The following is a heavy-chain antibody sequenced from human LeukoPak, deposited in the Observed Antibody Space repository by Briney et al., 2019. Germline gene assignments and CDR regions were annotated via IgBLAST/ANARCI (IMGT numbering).Heavy chain of an antibody. CDR3: ARVLIDYYGSGSYFFDY. V-gene: IGHV3-7*03. J-gene: IGHJ4*02. Sequence: GGSLRLSCAASGFTFSSYWMSWVRQAPGKGLEWVANIKQDGSEKCYVDSVKGRFIISRDNAKNSLYLQMNSLRAEDTAVYYCARVLIDYYGSGSYFFDYWGQGTLVTVSS. CDR2: IKQDGSEK. D-gene: IGHD3-10*01. CDR1: GFTFSSYW.